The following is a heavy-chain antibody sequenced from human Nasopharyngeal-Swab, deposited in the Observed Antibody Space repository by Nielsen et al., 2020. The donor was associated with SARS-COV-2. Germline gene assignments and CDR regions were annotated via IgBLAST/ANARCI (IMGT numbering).Heavy chain of an antibody. CDR2: IYHSGRT. Sequence: WIRQPPGKGLERIGSIYHSGRTNYNPSLKSRVSISVDTSKNQVSLKLNSVTAADSAVYYCARDQGIAVPIGWFDPWGQGTLVTVSS. D-gene: IGHD6-19*01. J-gene: IGHJ5*02. V-gene: IGHV4-38-2*02. CDR3: ARDQGIAVPIGWFDP.